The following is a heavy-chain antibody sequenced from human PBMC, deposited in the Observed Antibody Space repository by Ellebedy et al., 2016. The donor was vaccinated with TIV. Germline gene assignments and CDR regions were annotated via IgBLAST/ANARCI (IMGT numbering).Heavy chain of an antibody. Sequence: GESLKISCAASGFTXRNTXLLCVXXPPGLXLECVCRLHSKSDGGTTDYDSPVKGRFTISRDDSKNTLYLQMNSLKTEDTAVYYCTTVVVVAGTPAVDKWGQGTLVTVSS. J-gene: IGHJ4*02. CDR3: TTVVVVAGTPAVDK. V-gene: IGHV3-15*01. CDR2: LHSKSDGGTT. D-gene: IGHD2-15*01. CDR1: GFTXRNTX.